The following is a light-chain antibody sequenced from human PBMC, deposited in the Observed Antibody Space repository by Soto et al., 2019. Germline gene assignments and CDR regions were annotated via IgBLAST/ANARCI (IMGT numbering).Light chain of an antibody. J-gene: IGLJ2*01. V-gene: IGLV1-40*01. CDR2: GNS. CDR3: QSYDSSLSGWKV. Sequence: QPVLTQPPSVSGAPGQRDTISCTGSSSNIGAGYDVHWYQQLPGTAPKLLIYGNSNRPSGVPDRFSGSKSGTSASLAITGLQAEDEADYYCQSYDSSLSGWKVFGGGTKLTVL. CDR1: SSNIGAGYD.